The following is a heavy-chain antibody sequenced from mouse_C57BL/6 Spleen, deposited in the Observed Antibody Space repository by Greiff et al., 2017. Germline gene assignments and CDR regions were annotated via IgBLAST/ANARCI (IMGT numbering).Heavy chain of an antibody. CDR1: GYTFTDYY. V-gene: IGHV1-26*01. CDR3: ARRRYSKGDY. CDR2: INPNNGGT. D-gene: IGHD2-5*01. J-gene: IGHJ2*01. Sequence: EVQLQQSGPELVKPGASVKISCKASGYTFTDYYMNWVKQSHGKSLEWIGDINPNNGGTSYNQKFKGKATLTVDKSSSTAYMELRSLTSEDSAVYYCARRRYSKGDYWGQGTTLTVSS.